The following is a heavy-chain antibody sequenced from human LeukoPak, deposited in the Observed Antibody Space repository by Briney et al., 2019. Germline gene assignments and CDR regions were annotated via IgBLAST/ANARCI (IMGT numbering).Heavy chain of an antibody. CDR3: ARDHLANLASRLFDP. V-gene: IGHV4-38-2*02. D-gene: IGHD3-3*01. Sequence: SETLSLTCTVSGYSISSDYYWGWIRQPPGKGLEWIGSIHHSGRTYYNPSLKSRITISVDTSKNQFSLKLSSVTAADTAVYYCARDHLANLASRLFDPWGQGTLVTVSS. CDR2: IHHSGRT. J-gene: IGHJ5*02. CDR1: GYSISSDYY.